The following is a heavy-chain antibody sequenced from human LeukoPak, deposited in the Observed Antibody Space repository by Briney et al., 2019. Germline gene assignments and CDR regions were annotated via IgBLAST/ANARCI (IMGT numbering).Heavy chain of an antibody. D-gene: IGHD5-18*01. CDR3: ARDEGYGFPW. Sequence: PGVSLRLSCVASGFTFSAYAMTWVRQAPGKGLEWVSSISVSGGGTYYADSVRGRFTISRDNAKNSLYLQMNSLRAEDTAVYYCARDEGYGFPWWGQGTLVTVSS. V-gene: IGHV3-23*01. J-gene: IGHJ4*02. CDR1: GFTFSAYA. CDR2: ISVSGGGT.